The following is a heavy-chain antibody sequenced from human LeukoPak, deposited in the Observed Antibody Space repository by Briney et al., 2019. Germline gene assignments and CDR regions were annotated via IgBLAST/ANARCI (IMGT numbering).Heavy chain of an antibody. CDR1: GFTFSNAW. CDR2: IKSKTDGGTT. V-gene: IGHV3-15*01. J-gene: IGHJ3*02. CDR3: AKELNDAFDI. Sequence: GGSLRLSCAASGFTFSNAWMSWVRQAPGKGLEWVGRIKSKTDGGTTDYAAPVKGRFTISRDDSKNTLYLQMNSLRAEDTAVYYCAKELNDAFDIWGQGTMVTVSS.